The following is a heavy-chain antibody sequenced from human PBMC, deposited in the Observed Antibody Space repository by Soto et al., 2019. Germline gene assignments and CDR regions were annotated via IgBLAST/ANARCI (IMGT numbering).Heavy chain of an antibody. Sequence: QLQLQESGSGLVKPSQTLSLTCAVSGGSISSGGYSWSWIRQPPGKGLEWIGYIYHSGSTYYNPSLESRVTISVDRSKNQFSLKVSSVTAADTAVYYWARSYYDSSGSALRDWGQGTLVTVSS. CDR1: GGSISSGGYS. J-gene: IGHJ1*01. D-gene: IGHD3-22*01. CDR3: ARSYYDSSGSALRD. CDR2: IYHSGST. V-gene: IGHV4-30-2*01.